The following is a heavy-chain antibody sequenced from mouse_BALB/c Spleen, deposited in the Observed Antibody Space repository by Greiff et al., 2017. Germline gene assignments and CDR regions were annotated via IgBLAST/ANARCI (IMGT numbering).Heavy chain of an antibody. D-gene: IGHD1-2*01. V-gene: IGHV14-4*02. CDR2: IDPENGDT. CDR3: NGLSAYYYAMDY. CDR1: GFNIKDYY. Sequence: EVKLMESGAELVRSGASVKLSCTASGFNIKDYYMHWVKQRPEQGLEWIGWIDPENGDTEYAPKFQGKATMTADTSSNTAYLQLSSLTSEDTAVYYCNGLSAYYYAMDYWGQGTSVTVSS. J-gene: IGHJ4*01.